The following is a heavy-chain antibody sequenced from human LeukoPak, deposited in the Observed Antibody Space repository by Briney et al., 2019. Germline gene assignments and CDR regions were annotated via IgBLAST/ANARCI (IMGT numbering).Heavy chain of an antibody. V-gene: IGHV1-2*02. D-gene: IGHD3-22*01. CDR1: GYTFTGYY. CDR2: INPNSGGT. CDR3: ARGMGGYYDSSGYLYFDY. Sequence: GASVKVSCKASGYTFTGYYMHWVRQAPGQGLEWMGWINPNSGGTNYAQKFQGRVTMTRDASISTAYMELSRLRSDDTAVYYCARGMGGYYDSSGYLYFDYWGQGTPVTVSS. J-gene: IGHJ4*02.